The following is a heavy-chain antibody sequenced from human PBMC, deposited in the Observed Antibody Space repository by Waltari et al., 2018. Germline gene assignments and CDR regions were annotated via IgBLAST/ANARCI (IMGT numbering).Heavy chain of an antibody. CDR3: AREPSVAARSYWYFDL. D-gene: IGHD6-6*01. Sequence: QVQLQESGPGLVKPSQTLSLICTVSGGSITRGNSSWTWSRQPAVKGLEWIGRIYTTGTTTYNPSLRSRVTILVDTSNNHFSLRLSSVTAADTAVYYCAREPSVAARSYWYFDLWGRGTLVTVSS. CDR1: GGSITRGNSS. CDR2: IYTTGTT. V-gene: IGHV4-61*02. J-gene: IGHJ2*01.